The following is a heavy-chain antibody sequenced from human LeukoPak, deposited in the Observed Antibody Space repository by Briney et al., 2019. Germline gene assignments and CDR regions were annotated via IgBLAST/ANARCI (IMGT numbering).Heavy chain of an antibody. Sequence: PSETLSLTCTVSGGSISSSSYYWGWIRQPPGKGLEWIGSIYYSGSTYYNPSLKSRVTISVDTSKNQFSLKLSSVTAADTAVYYCARLVPTSYYDFWSGYYISYYFDYWGQGTLVTVSS. CDR2: IYYSGST. D-gene: IGHD3-3*01. CDR1: GGSISSSSYY. V-gene: IGHV4-39*07. J-gene: IGHJ4*02. CDR3: ARLVPTSYYDFWSGYYISYYFDY.